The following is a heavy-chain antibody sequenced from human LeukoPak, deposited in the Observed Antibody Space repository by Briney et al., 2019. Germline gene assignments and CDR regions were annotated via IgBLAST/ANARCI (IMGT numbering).Heavy chain of an antibody. CDR2: IYASGST. CDR1: GGSINRGSYY. CDR3: ARELAYCGGDCYSNFDY. J-gene: IGHJ4*02. Sequence: PSQTLSLTCTVSGGSINRGSYYWNWIRQPAGKGLEWIGHIYASGSTNYNPSLKSRGTISVDTSKNQFSLKLSSVTAADTAVYYCARELAYCGGDCYSNFDYWGQGTLVTVSS. D-gene: IGHD2-21*02. V-gene: IGHV4-61*09.